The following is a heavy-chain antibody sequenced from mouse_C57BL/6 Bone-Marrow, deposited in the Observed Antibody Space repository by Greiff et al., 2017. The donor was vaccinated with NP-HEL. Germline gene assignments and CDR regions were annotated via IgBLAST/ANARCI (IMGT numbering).Heavy chain of an antibody. Sequence: EVKLVESGGGLVKPGGSLKLSCAASGFTFSDYGMHWVRQAPEKGLAWVAYISSGSSTIYYADTVKGRFTISRDNAKNTLFLQMTSLRSEDTAMYYCASDGYWGQGTLVTVSA. V-gene: IGHV5-17*01. CDR3: ASDGY. J-gene: IGHJ3*02. CDR1: GFTFSDYG. CDR2: ISSGSSTI.